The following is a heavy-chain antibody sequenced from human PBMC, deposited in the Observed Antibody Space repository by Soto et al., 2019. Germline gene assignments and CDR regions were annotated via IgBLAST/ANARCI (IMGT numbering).Heavy chain of an antibody. D-gene: IGHD3-10*01. CDR2: IIPIFGTA. J-gene: IGHJ4*02. CDR3: AREMGITLVRGVIDFDY. CDR1: GGTFSSYA. Sequence: QVQLVQSVAEVKKHGSSVKVSCKASGGTFSSYAISWVRQAPGQGLEWMGGIIPIFGTANYAQKFHGRVTITADDPTRTDYMERRSLRSEGTVVYYCAREMGITLVRGVIDFDYWAQGTLVTVSS. V-gene: IGHV1-69*01.